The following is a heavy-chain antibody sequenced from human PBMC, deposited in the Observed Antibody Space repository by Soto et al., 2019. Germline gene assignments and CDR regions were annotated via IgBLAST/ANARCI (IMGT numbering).Heavy chain of an antibody. Sequence: QVQLVQSGAEVKKPGASVKFSCKASGYTFTHYYIHWVRQAPGQGLEWMGMINPSGGSTDYAQKFQGRVPLTTDTSKTTVYMELSSLRSDDTAVYYCARPPFPGCINGVCYPCDHWGQGTLVTVSS. CDR3: ARPPFPGCINGVCYPCDH. J-gene: IGHJ4*02. CDR2: INPSGGST. CDR1: GYTFTHYY. D-gene: IGHD2-8*01. V-gene: IGHV1-46*01.